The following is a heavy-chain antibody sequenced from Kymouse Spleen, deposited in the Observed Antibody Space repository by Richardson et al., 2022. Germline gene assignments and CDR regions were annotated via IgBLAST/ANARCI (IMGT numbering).Heavy chain of an antibody. V-gene: IGHV6-1*01. CDR2: TYYRSKWYN. CDR3: ARGGYCSGGSCYWGYYYYGMDV. CDR1: GDSVSSNSAA. Sequence: QVQLQQSGPGLVKPSQTLSLTCAISGDSVSSNSAAWNWIRQSPSRGLEWLGRTYYRSKWYNDYAVSVKSRITINPDTSKNQFSLQLNSVTPEDTAVYYCARGGYCSGGSCYWGYYYYGMDVWGQGTTVTVSS. J-gene: IGHJ6*02. D-gene: IGHD2-15*01.